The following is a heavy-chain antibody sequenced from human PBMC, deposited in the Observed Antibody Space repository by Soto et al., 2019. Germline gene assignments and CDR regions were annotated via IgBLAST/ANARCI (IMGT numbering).Heavy chain of an antibody. CDR1: GFTFSSYA. CDR2: ISYDGSNK. V-gene: IGHV3-30-3*01. Sequence: PGGSLRLSCAASGFTFSSYAMHWVRQAPGKGLEWVAIISYDGSNKYYADSVKGRFTISRDNSKNTLYLQMNSLRAEDTAVYYCARTRQVYQWLVLDAFDIWGQGTMVTVSS. D-gene: IGHD6-19*01. J-gene: IGHJ3*02. CDR3: ARTRQVYQWLVLDAFDI.